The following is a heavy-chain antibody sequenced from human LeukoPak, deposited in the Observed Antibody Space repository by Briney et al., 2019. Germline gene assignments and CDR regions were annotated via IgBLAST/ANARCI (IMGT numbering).Heavy chain of an antibody. V-gene: IGHV4-31*11. CDR3: ARKEVVTEKVDY. D-gene: IGHD2-21*02. CDR2: IYYSGST. Sequence: SETLSLTCAVSGGSISSGGYSWSWIRQPPGKGLEWIGYIYYSGSTYYNPSLKSRVTISVDTSKNQFSLKLSSVTAADTAVYYCARKEVVTEKVDYWGQGTLVTVSS. CDR1: GGSISSGGYS. J-gene: IGHJ4*02.